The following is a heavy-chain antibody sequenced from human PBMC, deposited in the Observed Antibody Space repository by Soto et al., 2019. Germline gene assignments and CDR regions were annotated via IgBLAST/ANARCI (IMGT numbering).Heavy chain of an antibody. J-gene: IGHJ5*02. CDR3: AHRRESSPSDNWFDP. Sequence: SGPTLVNPTQTLTLTCTFSGFSLSTSGLGVGWIRQPPGKALEWLALIYWNDDKRYSPSLKSRLTITKDTSKNQVVLTMTNMDPVDTATYYCAHRRESSPSDNWFDPWGQGTLVTVSS. CDR2: IYWNDDK. CDR1: GFSLSTSGLG. D-gene: IGHD6-13*01. V-gene: IGHV2-5*01.